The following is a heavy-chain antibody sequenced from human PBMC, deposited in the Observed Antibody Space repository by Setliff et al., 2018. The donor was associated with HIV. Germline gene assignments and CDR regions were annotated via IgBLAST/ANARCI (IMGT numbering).Heavy chain of an antibody. D-gene: IGHD3-22*01. CDR1: GGSISSSSYY. Sequence: SETLSLTCTVSGGSISSSSYYWAWVRQPPGKGLEWIGSVYYSGTTYISPSLKSRLTISIERSTNQFSLRLNSMTAADMAMYYCARSSRGYYNPLFDYWGQGTLVTVS. V-gene: IGHV4-39*01. J-gene: IGHJ4*02. CDR3: ARSSRGYYNPLFDY. CDR2: VYYSGTT.